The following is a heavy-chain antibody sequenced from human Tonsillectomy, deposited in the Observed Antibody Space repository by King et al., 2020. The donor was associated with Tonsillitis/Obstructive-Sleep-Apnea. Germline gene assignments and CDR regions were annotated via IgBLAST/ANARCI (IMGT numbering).Heavy chain of an antibody. J-gene: IGHJ4*02. CDR2: IGTSSSYI. Sequence: VQLVESGGGLVKPGGSLRLSCAASGFTFSSYSMNWVRQAPGKGLEWVSSIGTSSSYIYYADSVKGRFTISRDNAKNSLYLQMSSLRAEDTAVYYCARSTVQGIIIPYFDYRGQATLVTVSS. CDR1: GFTFSSYS. CDR3: ARSTVQGIIIPYFDY. V-gene: IGHV3-21*01. D-gene: IGHD3-10*02.